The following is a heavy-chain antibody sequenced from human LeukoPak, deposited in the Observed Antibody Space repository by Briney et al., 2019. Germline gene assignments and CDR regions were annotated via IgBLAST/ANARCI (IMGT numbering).Heavy chain of an antibody. CDR1: GITLSNYG. D-gene: IGHD3-10*01. CDR2: TSGSGGGA. Sequence: GGSLRLSCAVSGITLSNYGMSWVRQAPGKGLEWVAGTSGSGGGAQYADSVKGRFTISRDNAKNRMYLHMNSLRAEDTAMYFCAKRGVVIRVFLVGFHKEAYYFDSWGQGVLVTVSS. V-gene: IGHV3-23*01. J-gene: IGHJ4*02. CDR3: AKRGVVIRVFLVGFHKEAYYFDS.